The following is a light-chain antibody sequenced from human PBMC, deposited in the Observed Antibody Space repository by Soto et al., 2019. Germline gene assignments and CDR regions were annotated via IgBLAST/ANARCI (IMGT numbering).Light chain of an antibody. CDR2: DVS. CDR3: SSYTSSSTRVV. V-gene: IGLV2-14*03. J-gene: IGLJ2*01. Sequence: QSALTQPASVSGSPGQSITISCTGTSSDVGGYNYVSWYQQHPGKAPKVMIYDVSNRPSGVSIRFSGSKSGNTASLTISGLQVEDEGDYYCSSYTSSSTRVVFGGGTKLTVL. CDR1: SSDVGGYNY.